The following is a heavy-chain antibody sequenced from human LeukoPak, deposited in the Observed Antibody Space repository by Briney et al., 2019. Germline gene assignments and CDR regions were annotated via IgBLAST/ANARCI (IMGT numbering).Heavy chain of an antibody. J-gene: IGHJ6*03. V-gene: IGHV1-69*13. CDR2: IIPIFGTA. CDR1: GGTFSSYA. D-gene: IGHD3-10*01. Sequence: ASVKVSCKASGGTFSSYAISWVRQAPGQGLEWMGGIIPIFGTANYAQKFQGRVTITADESTSTAYMELSSLRSEDTAVYYCARDFVGFGEPRYYYYMDVWGKGTTVTISS. CDR3: ARDFVGFGEPRYYYYMDV.